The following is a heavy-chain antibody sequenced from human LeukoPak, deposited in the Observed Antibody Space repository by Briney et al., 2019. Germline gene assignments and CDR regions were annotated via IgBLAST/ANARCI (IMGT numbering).Heavy chain of an antibody. D-gene: IGHD5-12*01. V-gene: IGHV3-15*01. CDR2: IKSKTEGGTT. Sequence: PGGSLRLFCAASGFIFSNAWMNWVRQAPGKGLEWVGRIKSKTEGGTTDYAAPVKGRFTISRDDSQNTVDLQISSLIAEDTAMYFCTTTYIVASTRKFGDYWGQGTLVVVSS. J-gene: IGHJ4*02. CDR1: GFIFSNAW. CDR3: TTTYIVASTRKFGDY.